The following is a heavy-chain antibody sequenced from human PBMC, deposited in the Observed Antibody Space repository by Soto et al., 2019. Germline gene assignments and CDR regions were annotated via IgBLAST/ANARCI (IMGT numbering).Heavy chain of an antibody. CDR2: INPNSGGT. CDR1: GYTFTGYY. CDR3: VRDNWSGGRRYSGARMDL. D-gene: IGHD2-15*01. J-gene: IGHJ6*02. Sequence: ASVKVSCKASGYTFTGYYMHWVRQAPGQGLEWTGWINPNSGGTSYAQKFQGWVTMTRDTSISTAYMELSRLISDDTAVYYCVRDNWSGGRRYSGARMDLWGQGTTVTVSS. V-gene: IGHV1-2*04.